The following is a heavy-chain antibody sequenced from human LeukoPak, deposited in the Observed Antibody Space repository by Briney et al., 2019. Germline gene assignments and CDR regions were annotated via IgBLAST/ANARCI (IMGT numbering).Heavy chain of an antibody. Sequence: GGSLTLSCAVSGFTSSNAWMSWVRQAPGKGLEWVGRIKSKTDDGTRDYAAPVKGRFTISRDDSKNTLYLQINSLKTEDTAVYYCTTFDYAAFLIWGQGTMVTVSS. CDR2: IKSKTDDGTR. J-gene: IGHJ3*02. CDR3: TTFDYAAFLI. D-gene: IGHD4/OR15-4a*01. V-gene: IGHV3-15*01. CDR1: GFTSSNAW.